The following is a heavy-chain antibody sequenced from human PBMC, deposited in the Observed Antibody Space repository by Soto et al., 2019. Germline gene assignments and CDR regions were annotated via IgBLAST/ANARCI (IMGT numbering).Heavy chain of an antibody. V-gene: IGHV1-2*04. CDR1: GYTFTGYY. CDR2: INPNSGGT. CDR3: ARDLRRWYDILTGYYIDD. Sequence: GASVKVSCKASGYTFTGYYMHWVRQAPGQGLEWMGWINPNSGGTNYARKFQGWVTMTRDTSISTAYMELSRLSSDDTAVYYCARDLRRWYDILTGYYIDDWGQGALVTVSS. D-gene: IGHD3-9*01. J-gene: IGHJ4*02.